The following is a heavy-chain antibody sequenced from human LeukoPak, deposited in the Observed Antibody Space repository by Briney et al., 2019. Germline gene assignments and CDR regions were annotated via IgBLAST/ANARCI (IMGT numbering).Heavy chain of an antibody. CDR3: ARDGYDSSGYYFFFDY. D-gene: IGHD3-22*01. Sequence: PGGSPRLSCAASGFTFSSYGMHWVRQAPGKGLEWVAVIWYDGSNKYYADSVKGRFTITRDNSKNTLYLQMNSLRAEDTAVYYCARDGYDSSGYYFFFDYWGQGTLVTVSS. CDR1: GFTFSSYG. J-gene: IGHJ4*02. CDR2: IWYDGSNK. V-gene: IGHV3-33*01.